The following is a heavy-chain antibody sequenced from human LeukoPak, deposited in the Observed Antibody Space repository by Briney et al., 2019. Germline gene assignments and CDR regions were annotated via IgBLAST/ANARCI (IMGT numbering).Heavy chain of an antibody. Sequence: SETLSLTCTVSGGSISSYYWSWIRQPPGKGLEWIGYIYYSGSTNYNPSLKSRVTISVDTSKNQFSLKLNSVTAADTAVYYCARERARWLGQGAFDIWGQGTMVTVSS. CDR1: GGSISSYY. CDR3: ARERARWLGQGAFDI. CDR2: IYYSGST. J-gene: IGHJ3*02. D-gene: IGHD3-10*01. V-gene: IGHV4-59*01.